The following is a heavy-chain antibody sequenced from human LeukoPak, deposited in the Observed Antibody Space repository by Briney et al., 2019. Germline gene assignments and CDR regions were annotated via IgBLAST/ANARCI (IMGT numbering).Heavy chain of an antibody. CDR2: IYYSGST. CDR1: GVSISSGGYY. Sequence: TPSQTLSLTCTVSGVSISSGGYYWRWIRQPPGKGLEWIGYIYYSGSTNYNPSLKSRVTISVDTSKNQFSLKLSSVTAADTAVYYCVRGSIQLGDAFDIWGQGTMVTVSS. D-gene: IGHD7-27*01. J-gene: IGHJ3*02. CDR3: VRGSIQLGDAFDI. V-gene: IGHV4-61*08.